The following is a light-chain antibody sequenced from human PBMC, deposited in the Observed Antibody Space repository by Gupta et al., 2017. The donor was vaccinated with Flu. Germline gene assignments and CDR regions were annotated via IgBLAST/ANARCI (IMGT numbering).Light chain of an antibody. Sequence: DIQMTQSPSSLSASVGDRVTITCRSSQSISNYLNWYQQRPGKGPELLIHAASSLQSGVPSRFSGSGSGTDFTLTISSLHPEDFATYYCQQSYSTPYSFGQGTKLEIK. CDR1: QSISNY. CDR2: AAS. V-gene: IGKV1-39*01. J-gene: IGKJ2*03. CDR3: QQSYSTPYS.